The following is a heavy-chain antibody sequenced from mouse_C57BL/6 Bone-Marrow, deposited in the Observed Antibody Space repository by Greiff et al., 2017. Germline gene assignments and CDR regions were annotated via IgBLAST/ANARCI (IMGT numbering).Heavy chain of an antibody. Sequence: VQLQQSGAELVRPGASVKLSCTASGFNIKDDYIHWVKQRPEQGLEWIGWIYPEIGDTEYASKFQGKATIPSDTSSNTAYLQLSSLTSADTAVYYCSSFDGNYFDFWGQGTPLTVAS. V-gene: IGHV14-4*01. CDR3: SSFDGNYFDF. CDR1: GFNIKDDY. CDR2: IYPEIGDT. D-gene: IGHD2-3*01. J-gene: IGHJ2*01.